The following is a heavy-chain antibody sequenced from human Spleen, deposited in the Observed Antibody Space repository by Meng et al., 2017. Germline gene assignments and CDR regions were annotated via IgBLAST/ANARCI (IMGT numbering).Heavy chain of an antibody. CDR2: ITGSGGST. D-gene: IGHD2-8*02. CDR1: GFTFSYYA. Sequence: EVQLLDSGGGLVQPGGSLRLSCAASGFTFSYYAMSWVRQAPGKGLQWVSSITGSGGSTYYADSVKGRFTISRDNSENTLSLQMNSLRAEDTAVYFCARGDSTGLTLWGQGTLVTVSS. J-gene: IGHJ4*02. V-gene: IGHV3-23*01. CDR3: ARGDSTGLTL.